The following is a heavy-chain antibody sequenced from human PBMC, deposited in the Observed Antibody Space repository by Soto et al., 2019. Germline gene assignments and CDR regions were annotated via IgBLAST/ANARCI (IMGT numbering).Heavy chain of an antibody. Sequence: VGSLRLSCAASGFTFSGDSMNWVRQAPGKGLEWVSSISTTSTYIYYADSVKGRFTISRDNANNSLHLQMNSLRAEDTAVYYCTRDYVMDVWGQGTTVTVSS. CDR2: ISTTSTYI. CDR1: GFTFSGDS. CDR3: TRDYVMDV. V-gene: IGHV3-21*01. J-gene: IGHJ6*02.